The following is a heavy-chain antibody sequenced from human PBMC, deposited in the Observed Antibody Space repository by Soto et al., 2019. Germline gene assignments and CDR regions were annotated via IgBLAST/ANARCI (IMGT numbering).Heavy chain of an antibody. Sequence: QITLKESGPTLVKPTQTLTLTCTFSGFSLSTSGVGVGWIRQPPGKALELLALIYWDDDKRYSPSLKSRLTITKDTSKNQVVLTMTNMDPVDTATYYCAQVEALARWFDPWGQGTLVTVSS. CDR3: AQVEALARWFDP. D-gene: IGHD6-6*01. V-gene: IGHV2-5*02. J-gene: IGHJ5*02. CDR1: GFSLSTSGVG. CDR2: IYWDDDK.